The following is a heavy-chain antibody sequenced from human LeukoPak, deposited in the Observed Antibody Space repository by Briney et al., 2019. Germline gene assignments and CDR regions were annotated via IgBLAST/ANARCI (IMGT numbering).Heavy chain of an antibody. V-gene: IGHV3-23*01. Sequence: PTGGSLRLSCAASGFTFSSYAMSWVRQAPGKGLEWVSAISGSGGNTYYADSVKGRFTISRDNSKNTLYLQMNSLRAEDTAVYYCAKSTEYYYDSSGYPLSVDYWGQGTLVTVSS. CDR2: ISGSGGNT. D-gene: IGHD3-22*01. CDR3: AKSTEYYYDSSGYPLSVDY. CDR1: GFTFSSYA. J-gene: IGHJ4*02.